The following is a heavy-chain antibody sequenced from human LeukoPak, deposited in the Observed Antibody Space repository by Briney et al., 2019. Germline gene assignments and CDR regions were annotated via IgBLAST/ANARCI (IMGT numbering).Heavy chain of an antibody. CDR3: ARRVAVAGTNWFDP. D-gene: IGHD6-19*01. CDR1: GGSISSYY. CDR2: IYYSGST. J-gene: IGHJ5*02. Sequence: PSETLSLTCTVSGGSISSYYWSWIRQPPEKGLEWIGYIYYSGSTNYNPSLKSRVTISVDTSKNQFSLKLSSVTAADTAVYYCARRVAVAGTNWFDPWGQGTLVTVSS. V-gene: IGHV4-59*01.